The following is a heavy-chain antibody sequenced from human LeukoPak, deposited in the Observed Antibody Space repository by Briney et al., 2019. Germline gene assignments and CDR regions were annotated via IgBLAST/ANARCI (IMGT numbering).Heavy chain of an antibody. V-gene: IGHV3-23*01. CDR1: GFTLSSYA. CDR3: AKASWVSTADAVV. CDR2: LRGNGDT. D-gene: IGHD3-16*01. Sequence: VGSLRLSCAASGFTLSSYAMSWVREAPARGLEWVSSLRGNGDTFYADSMKGRFTLSRDESRNTLYLQLNNLRVEDTSVYYCAKASWVSTADAVVWGQGTVVTVSS. J-gene: IGHJ4*02.